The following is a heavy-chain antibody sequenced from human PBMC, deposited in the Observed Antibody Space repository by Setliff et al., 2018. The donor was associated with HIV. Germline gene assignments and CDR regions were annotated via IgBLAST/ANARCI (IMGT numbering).Heavy chain of an antibody. D-gene: IGHD4-17*01. CDR2: INHSGST. CDR1: GGSFSGYY. J-gene: IGHJ4*02. Sequence: LSLTCAVFGGSFSGYYWSWIRQPPGKGLEWIGEINHSGSTDYNPSLKSRVTISIDTSKNQFSLNLSSVTAADTAVYYCARYDYGDFDYWGQGTPVTVSS. CDR3: ARYDYGDFDY. V-gene: IGHV4-34*01.